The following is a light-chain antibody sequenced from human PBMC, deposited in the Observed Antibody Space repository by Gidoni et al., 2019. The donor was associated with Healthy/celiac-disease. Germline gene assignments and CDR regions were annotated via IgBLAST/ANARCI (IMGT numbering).Light chain of an antibody. CDR3: QAWNSSVV. CDR1: KLGDKY. CDR2: KDS. Sequence: SYELTQPPSVSVSPGQTASITCFGDKLGDKYACWSQQKQGQSPVLVSYKDSNRPSGIPERCSDSNSGNTATLTISGTEAMDEADYYGQAWNSSVVFGGGTKLTVL. J-gene: IGLJ3*02. V-gene: IGLV3-1*01.